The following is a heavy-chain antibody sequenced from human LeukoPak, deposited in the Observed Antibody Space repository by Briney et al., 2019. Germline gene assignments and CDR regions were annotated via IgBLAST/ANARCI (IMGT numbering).Heavy chain of an antibody. V-gene: IGHV3-23*01. CDR1: GFTFSSYA. CDR3: AKVIREVDMSYDY. Sequence: GGSLRLSCAASGFTFSSYAMSWVRQAPGKGLEWVSSISGSGSNTYYADSVKGRFTISRDNSKNTLYLQMNSLRAEDTAVYYCAKVIREVDMSYDYWGQGALVTVSS. CDR2: ISGSGSNT. J-gene: IGHJ4*02. D-gene: IGHD5-24*01.